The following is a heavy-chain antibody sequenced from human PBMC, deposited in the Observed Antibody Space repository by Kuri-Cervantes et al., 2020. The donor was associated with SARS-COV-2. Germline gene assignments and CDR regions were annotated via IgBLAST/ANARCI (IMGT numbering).Heavy chain of an antibody. CDR3: ARAFCSSTSCYYFGY. CDR1: GYTFTSYG. D-gene: IGHD2-2*01. Sequence: ASVKVSCKASGYTFTSYGISWVRQAPGQGLEWMGWISAYNGNTNYAQKLQGRVTMTTDTSTSTAYMELRSLRSDDTAVYYCARAFCSSTSCYYFGYWGQGTLVTVSS. CDR2: ISAYNGNT. V-gene: IGHV1-18*01. J-gene: IGHJ4*02.